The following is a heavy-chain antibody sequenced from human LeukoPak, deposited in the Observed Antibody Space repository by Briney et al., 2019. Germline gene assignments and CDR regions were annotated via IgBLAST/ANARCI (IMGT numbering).Heavy chain of an antibody. D-gene: IGHD3-22*01. CDR2: IRYDGSNK. CDR1: GLTFSSYG. CDR3: AKVMSSSGVEDDAFDI. J-gene: IGHJ3*02. Sequence: PGGSLRLSCAASGLTFSSYGMHWVRQAPGKGLEWVAFIRYDGSNKYYADSVKGRFTISRDNSKNTLYLQMNSLRAEDTAVYYCAKVMSSSGVEDDAFDIWGQGTMVTVSS. V-gene: IGHV3-30*02.